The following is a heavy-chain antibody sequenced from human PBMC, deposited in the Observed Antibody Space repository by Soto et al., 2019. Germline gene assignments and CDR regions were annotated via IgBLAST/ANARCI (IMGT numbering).Heavy chain of an antibody. Sequence: QVQLQESGPGLVKPSQTLSLTCTVSGGSISSGDYFWSWIRQSPGKGLEWIGYISSIGRTYYNPSLKRRVSVSRDTSKNQFSLKLSSVTTTDTAVYYCARGLVIRPYYYHGMDVWGQGTTVTVSS. CDR3: ARGLVIRPYYYHGMDV. CDR2: ISSIGRT. D-gene: IGHD3-9*01. CDR1: GGSISSGDYF. J-gene: IGHJ6*02. V-gene: IGHV4-30-4*01.